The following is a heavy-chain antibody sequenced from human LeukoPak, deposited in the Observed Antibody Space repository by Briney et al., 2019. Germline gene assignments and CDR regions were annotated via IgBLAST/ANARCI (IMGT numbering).Heavy chain of an antibody. V-gene: IGHV3-23*01. D-gene: IGHD3-9*01. J-gene: IGHJ4*02. CDR1: GFTFDDYG. Sequence: GGSLRLSCAASGFTFDDYGMSWVRQAPGKGLEWVSGISGSGGGTYYTDSVKGRFTISRDNSKNRLYLQMNSLRAEDTAVYYCAKDRAGYPFYFDYWGQGTLVPVSS. CDR3: AKDRAGYPFYFDY. CDR2: ISGSGGGT.